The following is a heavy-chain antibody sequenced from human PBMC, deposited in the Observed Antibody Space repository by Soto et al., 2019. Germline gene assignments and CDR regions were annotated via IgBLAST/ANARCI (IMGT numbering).Heavy chain of an antibody. D-gene: IGHD4-17*01. V-gene: IGHV4-31*03. J-gene: IGHJ4*02. CDR1: GGSISSGGYY. CDR2: IYYSGST. Sequence: SETLSLTCTVSGGSISSGGYYWSWIRQFPGKGLEWIGYIYYSGSTYYNPSLKSRVTISVDTSKNHFSLKLSSVTAGDTAVYYCAREGDYGDYGSDYWGQGTLVTV. CDR3: AREGDYGDYGSDY.